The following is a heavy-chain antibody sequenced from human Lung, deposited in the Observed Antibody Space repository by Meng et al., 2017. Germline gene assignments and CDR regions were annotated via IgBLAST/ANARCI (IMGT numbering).Heavy chain of an antibody. J-gene: IGHJ4*02. D-gene: IGHD5-24*01. V-gene: IGHV4-34*01. Sequence: SETLSLTCVVSGGSFRDYYWSCIRHLPGKGLEWIGEINHSGSTNYNPSLESRATISVDTSQNNLSLTLSSVTAADSAVYCCTRGPTTMAHDFDYWGQGTLVTVSS. CDR2: INHSGST. CDR1: GGSFRDYY. CDR3: TRGPTTMAHDFDY.